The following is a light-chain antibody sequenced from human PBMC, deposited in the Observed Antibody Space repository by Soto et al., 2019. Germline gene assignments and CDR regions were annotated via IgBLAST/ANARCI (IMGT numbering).Light chain of an antibody. CDR1: GSDVGAYNY. CDR3: ISYAGSNNGGV. Sequence: QSALTQPPSASGSPGQSVTISCTGTGSDVGAYNYVSWYQQHPGKAPKLMICEVSKRPSGVPGRFSGSKSGNTASLTVSGLQAEDEADYYCISYAGSNNGGVFGGGTKVTVL. V-gene: IGLV2-8*01. J-gene: IGLJ3*02. CDR2: EVS.